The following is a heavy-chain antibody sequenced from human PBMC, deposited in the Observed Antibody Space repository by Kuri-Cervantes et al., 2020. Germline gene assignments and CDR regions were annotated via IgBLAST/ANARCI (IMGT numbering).Heavy chain of an antibody. D-gene: IGHD3-22*01. CDR1: GFTVSSNY. V-gene: IGHV3-66*01. CDR2: IYSGGST. CDR3: AREMIVVVRRGCFDY. Sequence: GESLKISCAASGFTVSSNYMSWVRQAPGKGLEWVSVIYSGGSTYYADSVKGRFTISRDNSKNTLYLQMNSLRAEDTAVYYCAREMIVVVRRGCFDYWGQGTLVTVSS. J-gene: IGHJ4*02.